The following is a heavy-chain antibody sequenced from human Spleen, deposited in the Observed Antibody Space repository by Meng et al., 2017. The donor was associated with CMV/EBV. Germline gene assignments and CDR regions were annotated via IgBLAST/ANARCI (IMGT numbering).Heavy chain of an antibody. J-gene: IGHJ4*02. D-gene: IGHD6-13*01. CDR1: GFTFSSHG. CDR3: AKDRSSRWNYFDY. Sequence: GGSLRLSCAASGFTFSSHGMHWVRQAPGKGLEWVSGINWNGGSTGYADSVKGRFTISRDNAKNSLYLQMSSLRADDTALYYCAKDRSSRWNYFDYWGRGALVTVSS. CDR2: INWNGGST. V-gene: IGHV3-20*04.